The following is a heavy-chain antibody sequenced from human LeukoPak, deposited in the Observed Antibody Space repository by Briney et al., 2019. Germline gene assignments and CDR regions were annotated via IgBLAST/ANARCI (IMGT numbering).Heavy chain of an antibody. CDR2: FDPEDGET. V-gene: IGHV1-24*01. Sequence: GASVKVSCKVSGYTLTELSMHRVRQAPGKGLECMGGFDPEDGETIYAQKFQGRVTMTEDTSTDTAYMELRSLRSDDTAVYYCARDLRLSHPEAGTTDYWGQGTLVTVSS. J-gene: IGHJ4*02. CDR1: GYTLTELS. D-gene: IGHD6-19*01. CDR3: ARDLRLSHPEAGTTDY.